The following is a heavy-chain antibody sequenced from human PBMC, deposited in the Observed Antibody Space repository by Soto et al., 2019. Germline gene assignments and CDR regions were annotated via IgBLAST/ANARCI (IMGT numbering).Heavy chain of an antibody. D-gene: IGHD5-12*01. J-gene: IGHJ5*02. V-gene: IGHV4-61*01. Sequence: QVQLQESGPGVVKPSDTLSVTCTVSGGSVSSRSGFWWWIRQPPGGGLQWIGYIYYTGNTNYSPSLKSRATLSVDTSRTQFSLRLTSVTAEDTAIYYCARYDAESGSNKLDPWGQGTPVTVSS. CDR2: IYYTGNT. CDR1: GGSVSSRSGF. CDR3: ARYDAESGSNKLDP.